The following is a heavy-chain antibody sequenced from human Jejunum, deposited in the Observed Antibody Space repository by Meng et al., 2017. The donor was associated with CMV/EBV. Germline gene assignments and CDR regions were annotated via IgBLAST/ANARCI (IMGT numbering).Heavy chain of an antibody. Sequence: VQLVESGGGLVKPGGSLRLSCAASGFTFSDYYMSWIRQVPGKGLEWVAVISNDGSKTYFADSVKDRFTISRDNSKETLFLQMNSLRPEDTAVYYCARELASWCYFDSWGQGTLVTVSS. D-gene: IGHD2-8*01. J-gene: IGHJ4*02. CDR2: ISNDGSKT. CDR3: ARELASWCYFDS. V-gene: IGHV3-30-3*01. CDR1: GFTFSDYY.